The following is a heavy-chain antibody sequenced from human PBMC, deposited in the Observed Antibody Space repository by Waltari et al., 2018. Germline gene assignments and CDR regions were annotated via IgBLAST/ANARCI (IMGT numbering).Heavy chain of an antibody. CDR2: ISSSSSYI. D-gene: IGHD3-22*01. CDR1: GFTFSSYS. J-gene: IGHJ4*02. V-gene: IGHV3-21*01. Sequence: EVQLVESGGGLVKPGGSLRLSCAASGFTFSSYSMNWVRQAPGKGLEWVSSISSSSSYIYYADSVKGRFTISRDNAKNSLYLQMNSLRAEDTAVYYCARDPNYYDSSGPFDYWGQGTLVIVSS. CDR3: ARDPNYYDSSGPFDY.